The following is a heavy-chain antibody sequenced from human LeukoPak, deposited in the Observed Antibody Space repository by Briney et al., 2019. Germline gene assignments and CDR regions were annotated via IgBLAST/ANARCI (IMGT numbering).Heavy chain of an antibody. V-gene: IGHV3-30*03. CDR1: GFTFSSYG. D-gene: IGHD1-26*01. CDR3: ARDRGRSGSYFDAFDI. Sequence: GGSLRLSCAASGFTFSSYGMHWVRQAPGKGLEWVAVISYDGSNKYYADSVKGRFTISRDNAKNSLYLQMNSLRAEDTAVYYCARDRGRSGSYFDAFDIWGQGTMVTVSS. CDR2: ISYDGSNK. J-gene: IGHJ3*02.